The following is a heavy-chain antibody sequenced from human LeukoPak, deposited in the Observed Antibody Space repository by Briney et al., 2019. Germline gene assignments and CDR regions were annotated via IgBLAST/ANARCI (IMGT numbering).Heavy chain of an antibody. D-gene: IGHD6-19*01. CDR1: GFTFSSYA. CDR3: AREDSSGLDY. CDR2: ISYDGSNK. Sequence: GGSLRLSCAASGFTFSSYAMHWVRQAPGKGLEWVAVISYDGSNKYYADSVKGRFTISRDNSKNTLYLQMNSLRAEDTAIYYCAREDSSGLDYWGQGTLVTVSS. V-gene: IGHV3-30*04. J-gene: IGHJ4*02.